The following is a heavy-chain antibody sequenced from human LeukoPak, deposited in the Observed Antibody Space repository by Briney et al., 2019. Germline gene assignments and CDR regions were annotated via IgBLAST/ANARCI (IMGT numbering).Heavy chain of an antibody. CDR1: GFTFSSYS. D-gene: IGHD6-13*01. V-gene: IGHV4-34*01. Sequence: GPLRLSCAASGFTFSSYSMNWVRQPPGKGLEWLGEVHHRGTTSYNPSLKSRVTISVGTSKNQFSLRLRSVTAEDTAVYYCARDLVYSRLIRGWFDPWGQGTLVTVSS. CDR2: VHHRGTT. J-gene: IGHJ5*02. CDR3: ARDLVYSRLIRGWFDP.